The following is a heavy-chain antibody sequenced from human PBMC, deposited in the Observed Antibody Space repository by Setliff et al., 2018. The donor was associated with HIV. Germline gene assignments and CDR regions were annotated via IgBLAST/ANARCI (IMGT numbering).Heavy chain of an antibody. CDR1: GFSFGSYT. V-gene: IGHV3-21*01. CDR3: ARDFADAVVGVVSFFDS. J-gene: IGHJ4*02. D-gene: IGHD3-3*01. CDR2: IGGTGGDI. Sequence: GESLKISCAASGFSFGSYTMNWVRQAPGKGLEWISSIGGTGGDIYYADSVKGRFTISRDNAKNSLYLQMNSLRAEDTAVYFCARDFADAVVGVVSFFDSWGQGTLVTVSS.